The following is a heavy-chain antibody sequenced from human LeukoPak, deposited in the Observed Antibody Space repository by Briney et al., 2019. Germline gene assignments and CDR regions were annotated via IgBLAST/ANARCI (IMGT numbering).Heavy chain of an antibody. CDR3: ARNPPNYNDSSGRMGAFDV. Sequence: SETLSLTCVVSGGLISSGGYYWGWIRHPPEKGLECTWSVHHSGITYYNTSLKSRVAISVDKSKNQFSLALTSVTAADTAVYYCARNPPNYNDSSGRMGAFDVWGQGTMVTVSS. CDR1: GGLISSGGYY. D-gene: IGHD3-22*01. CDR2: VHHSGIT. V-gene: IGHV4-39*01. J-gene: IGHJ3*01.